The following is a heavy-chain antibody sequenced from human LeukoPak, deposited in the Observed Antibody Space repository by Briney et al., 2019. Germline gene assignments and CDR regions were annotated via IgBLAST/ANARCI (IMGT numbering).Heavy chain of an antibody. V-gene: IGHV3-43*02. CDR3: AKDHSGDGYNPYYYCGMDV. CDR2: ISGDGGST. CDR1: GFTFDDYA. J-gene: IGHJ6*02. Sequence: PGGSLRLSCAASGFTFDDYAMHWVRQAPGKGLEWVSLISGDGGSTYYADSVKGRFTISRDNSKNSLYLQMNSLRTEDTALYYCAKDHSGDGYNPYYYCGMDVWGQGTTVTVSS. D-gene: IGHD5-24*01.